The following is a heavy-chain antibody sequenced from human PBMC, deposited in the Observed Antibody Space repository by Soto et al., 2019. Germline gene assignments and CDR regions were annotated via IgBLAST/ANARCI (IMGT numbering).Heavy chain of an antibody. V-gene: IGHV4-39*01. J-gene: IGHJ4*02. CDR3: ARHGLTAYMAYYFDF. Sequence: SETLSLTCTVSGGSISSYYWSWIRKSPGRGLEWIGSIYYTGSSYYNPSLKSRITVSVDTSKNQFSLNLTSVTAADTAVYYCARHGLTAYMAYYFDFWGQGTQVTVSS. CDR1: GGSISSYY. D-gene: IGHD3-16*01. CDR2: IYYTGSS.